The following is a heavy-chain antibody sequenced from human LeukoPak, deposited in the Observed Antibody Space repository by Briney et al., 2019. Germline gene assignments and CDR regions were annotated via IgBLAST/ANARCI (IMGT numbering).Heavy chain of an antibody. J-gene: IGHJ6*02. CDR2: ISYEGSNE. Sequence: GGPLTLFRAACGFMFSAYGVYWVRHSPGKGLEWVGVISYEGSNEYYADSVKGRFTISRDNSENTLYLEMNSLRAEDSGVFYCAREREAVTYYDDVGGSRNAMDVWGQGTSVIVSS. V-gene: IGHV3-30*03. D-gene: IGHD3-16*01. CDR1: GFMFSAYG. CDR3: AREREAVTYYDDVGGSRNAMDV.